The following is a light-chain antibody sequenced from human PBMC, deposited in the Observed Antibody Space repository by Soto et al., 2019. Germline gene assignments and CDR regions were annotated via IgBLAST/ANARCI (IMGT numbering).Light chain of an antibody. CDR2: DAS. CDR3: QHYSGWPL. CDR1: QSVGIN. Sequence: EIVLTQSPATLSVSLGERATDSCRATQSVGINLAWYQQKPGQTPRLLIYDASTRATGVPARFSGSGSGTEFSLTASSLQSEDSALYYCQHYSGWPLFGPGT. V-gene: IGKV3-15*01. J-gene: IGKJ3*01.